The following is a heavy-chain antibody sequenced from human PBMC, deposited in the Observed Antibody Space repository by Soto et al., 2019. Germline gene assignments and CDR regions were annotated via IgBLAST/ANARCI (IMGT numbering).Heavy chain of an antibody. Sequence: GGSLRLSCAASGFTFSSYSMNWVRQAPGKXLEWVSSISSSSSYIYYADSVKGRFTISRDNAKNSLYLQMNSLRAEDTAVYYCARGSVANDGDSSNYYYYYGMDVWGQGTTVTVSS. CDR1: GFTFSSYS. V-gene: IGHV3-21*01. J-gene: IGHJ6*02. CDR3: ARGSVANDGDSSNYYYYYGMDV. CDR2: ISSSSSYI. D-gene: IGHD4-17*01.